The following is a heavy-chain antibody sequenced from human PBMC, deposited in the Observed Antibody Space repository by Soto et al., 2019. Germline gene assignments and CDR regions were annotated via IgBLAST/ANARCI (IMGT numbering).Heavy chain of an antibody. CDR2: INPNSGGT. CDR1: GYTFTGYY. D-gene: IGHD2-15*01. Sequence: ASVKVSCKASGYTFTGYYMHWVRQAPGQGPEWMGWINPNSGGTNYAQKFQGWVTMTRDTSISTAYMNLSRLRSDDTAVYYCARELRGGGGDLLDYWGQGTLVTVSS. CDR3: ARELRGGGGDLLDY. J-gene: IGHJ4*02. V-gene: IGHV1-2*04.